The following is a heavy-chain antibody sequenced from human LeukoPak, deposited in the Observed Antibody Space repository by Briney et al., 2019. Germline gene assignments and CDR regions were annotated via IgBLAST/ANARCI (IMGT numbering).Heavy chain of an antibody. CDR3: AKVSRGWYPVDY. V-gene: IGHV3-23*01. J-gene: IGHJ4*02. CDR2: ISGSGGST. Sequence: PAGSLRLSCAASGFTFSSYAMSWVRQAPGKGLEWVSAISGSGGSTYYADSVKGRFTISRDNSKNTLYLQMNCLRAEDTAVYYCAKVSRGWYPVDYWGQGTLVTVSS. D-gene: IGHD6-19*01. CDR1: GFTFSSYA.